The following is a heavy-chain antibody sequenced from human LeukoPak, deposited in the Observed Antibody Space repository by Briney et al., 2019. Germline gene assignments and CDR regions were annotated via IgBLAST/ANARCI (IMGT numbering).Heavy chain of an antibody. D-gene: IGHD2-15*01. CDR2: ISDSGGST. Sequence: GGSLRLSCAASGFTFTTYGMSWARQAPGKGLEWVSVISDSGGSTYYADSVKGRFTISRDNSKNTLYLQMNSLRADDTAVYYCAKLSGSSCYSPGSYWGQGTLVTVSS. CDR3: AKLSGSSCYSPGSY. J-gene: IGHJ4*02. V-gene: IGHV3-23*01. CDR1: GFTFTTYG.